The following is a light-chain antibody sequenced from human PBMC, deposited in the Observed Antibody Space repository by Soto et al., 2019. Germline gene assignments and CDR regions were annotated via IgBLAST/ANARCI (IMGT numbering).Light chain of an antibody. J-gene: IGKJ3*01. Sequence: ETVLTQSPGTLSLSPGERATLSCRASQSVSSSYLAWYQQKPGQAPRLLIYGASSRATGIPDRFSGSGSGRDFTLTISRLEPEDFAVYYCQQYGSSPGFSFGPGTKVDIK. CDR2: GAS. V-gene: IGKV3-20*01. CDR1: QSVSSSY. CDR3: QQYGSSPGFS.